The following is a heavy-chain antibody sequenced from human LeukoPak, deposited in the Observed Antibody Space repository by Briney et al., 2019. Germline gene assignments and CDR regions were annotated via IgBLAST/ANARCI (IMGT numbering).Heavy chain of an antibody. CDR2: ISYDGSNK. J-gene: IGHJ4*02. D-gene: IGHD3-3*02. CDR1: GFTFSSYG. Sequence: GGSLRLSCAASGFTFSSYGMHWVRQAPGKGLEWVAVISYDGSNKYYADSVKGRFTISRDNSKNTLYLQMNSLRADDTAVYYCAKGIFYGDYWGQGTLVTVSS. V-gene: IGHV3-30*18. CDR3: AKGIFYGDY.